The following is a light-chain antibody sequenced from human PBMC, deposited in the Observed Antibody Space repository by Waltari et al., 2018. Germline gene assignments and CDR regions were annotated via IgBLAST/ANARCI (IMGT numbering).Light chain of an antibody. V-gene: IGKV4-1*01. CDR2: CAS. J-gene: IGKJ2*01. CDR1: QSVLYSSNNKNY. Sequence: DIVMTQSPDSLAVSLGERATINCKSSQSVLYSSNNKNYLAWYQQKPGQPPKLLIHCASTRESGVPDRFSGSGSGTDFTLTISSLQAEDVAVYYCQQCYLTPYTFGQGTNLEIK. CDR3: QQCYLTPYT.